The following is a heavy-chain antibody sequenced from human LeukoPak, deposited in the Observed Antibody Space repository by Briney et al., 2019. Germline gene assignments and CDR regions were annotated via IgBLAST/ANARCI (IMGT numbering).Heavy chain of an antibody. CDR3: ARQQYCTNGVCYFSGIDY. V-gene: IGHV3-11*01. J-gene: IGHJ4*02. CDR2: VSSSGSTI. D-gene: IGHD2-8*01. Sequence: GSLRLSCAASGFTFSDYYMSWIRQAPGKGLEWVSYVSSSGSTIYYADSVKGRFTISRDNAKNSLYLQMNSLRAEDTAVYYCARQQYCTNGVCYFSGIDYWGQGTLVTVSS. CDR1: GFTFSDYY.